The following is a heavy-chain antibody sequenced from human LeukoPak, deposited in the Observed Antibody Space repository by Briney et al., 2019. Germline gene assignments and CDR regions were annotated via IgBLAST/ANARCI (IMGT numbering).Heavy chain of an antibody. CDR2: INHSGST. CDR3: ARWGIITIFGVVIIPHGWFDP. V-gene: IGHV4-34*01. D-gene: IGHD3-3*01. CDR1: VGSFSGYY. J-gene: IGHJ5*02. Sequence: PSETLSLTCAVYVGSFSGYYWSWIRQPPGKGLEWIGEINHSGSTNYNPSLKSRVSISVVTSKNQFSLKLNSVTAADTAVYYCARWGIITIFGVVIIPHGWFDPWGQGTLVTVSS.